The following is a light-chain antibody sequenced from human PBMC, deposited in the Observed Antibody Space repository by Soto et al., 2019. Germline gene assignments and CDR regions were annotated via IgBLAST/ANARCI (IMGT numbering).Light chain of an antibody. V-gene: IGKV3-15*01. J-gene: IGKJ1*01. Sequence: EMVMTQSPATLSVSPGERATLSCRASQSVSSNLAWYQQKPGQAPRLLIYGASTRATGVPARFSGSGSGTEVTLTISSLQSEGIAVYSCQQYNNWPWTFGQGTKVDIK. CDR1: QSVSSN. CDR2: GAS. CDR3: QQYNNWPWT.